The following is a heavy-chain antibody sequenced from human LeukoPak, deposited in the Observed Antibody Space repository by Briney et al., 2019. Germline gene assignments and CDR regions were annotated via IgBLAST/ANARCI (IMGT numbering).Heavy chain of an antibody. CDR3: ARPYSGSYYWGMDV. CDR1: GFTFNRYA. Sequence: GGSLRLSCAASGFTFNRYAMHWVRQAPGKGLEWVAVISYDESNKYYADSVKGRFTISRDNSKNTLYLQMNSLRADDTAVYYCARPYSGSYYWGMDVWGQGTTVTVSS. CDR2: ISYDESNK. D-gene: IGHD1-26*01. J-gene: IGHJ6*02. V-gene: IGHV3-30-3*01.